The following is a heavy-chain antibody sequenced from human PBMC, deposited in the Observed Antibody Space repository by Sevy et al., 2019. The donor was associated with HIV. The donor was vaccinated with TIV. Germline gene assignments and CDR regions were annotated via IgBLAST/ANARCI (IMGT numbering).Heavy chain of an antibody. J-gene: IGHJ6*02. Sequence: GGSLRLSFAASGFTFREYAMHWVRQAPGKGLEWLTFIRYDGTNKYYTDSVRGRFTISRDNSKNTLYLQMNSLRGEDTAVYYCAKGPHPAVTTSYGMDVWGQGTTVTVSS. D-gene: IGHD4-17*01. CDR1: GFTFREYA. V-gene: IGHV3-30*02. CDR3: AKGPHPAVTTSYGMDV. CDR2: IRYDGTNK.